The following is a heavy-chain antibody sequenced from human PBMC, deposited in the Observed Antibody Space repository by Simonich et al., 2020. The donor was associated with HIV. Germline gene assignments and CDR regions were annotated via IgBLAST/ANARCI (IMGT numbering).Heavy chain of an antibody. Sequence: QVQLVESGGGVVQPGRSLTLSCAASGFTFSSYGMHWVRQAPGKGLEWVAVIRYDGSNKYYADAVKGRFTISRDDSKNTLYLQMNSLRAEDTAVYYCARDQAIGTYDYWGQGTLVTVSS. D-gene: IGHD1-1*01. CDR2: IRYDGSNK. V-gene: IGHV3-33*01. J-gene: IGHJ4*02. CDR1: GFTFSSYG. CDR3: ARDQAIGTYDY.